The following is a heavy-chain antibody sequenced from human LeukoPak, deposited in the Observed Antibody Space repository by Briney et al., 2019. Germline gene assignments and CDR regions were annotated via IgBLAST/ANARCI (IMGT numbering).Heavy chain of an antibody. CDR3: AKDRWGSSGGYSDY. Sequence: PGGSLRLSCAGSGFTLSSQPMSWIRQAPGKGLEWVSGISVSGSTFYADSVKGRFTISRDNSKSTLYLQMNSLRGEDTAVYYCAKDRWGSSGGYSDYWGQGALVTVSS. J-gene: IGHJ4*02. CDR2: ISVSGST. D-gene: IGHD6-19*01. CDR1: GFTLSSQP. V-gene: IGHV3-23*01.